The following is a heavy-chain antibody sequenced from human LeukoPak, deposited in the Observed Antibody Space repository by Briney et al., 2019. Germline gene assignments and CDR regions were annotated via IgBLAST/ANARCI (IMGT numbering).Heavy chain of an antibody. D-gene: IGHD3-16*01. CDR2: ISAYSGNT. V-gene: IGHV1-18*01. J-gene: IGHJ4*02. CDR3: ARDLTSSCKYGEIDF. Sequence: ASVKVSCKASGYTFTSYGISWVRQAPGQGLEWMGWISAYSGNTDYAQRLQGSITMTTDTPTSTAYMELRSLRSDDTAVYYCARDLTSSCKYGEIDFWGQGTRVTVSS. CDR1: GYTFTSYG.